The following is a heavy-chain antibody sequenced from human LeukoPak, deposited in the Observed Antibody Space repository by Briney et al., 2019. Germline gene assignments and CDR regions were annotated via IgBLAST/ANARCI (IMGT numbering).Heavy chain of an antibody. V-gene: IGHV3-21*01. CDR2: ISSGSSYI. CDR3: ARDSNSGHFDF. CDR1: GFTFSSYT. D-gene: IGHD3-3*02. J-gene: IGHJ4*02. Sequence: KPGGPLRLSCAASGFTFSSYTMNWVRQAPGKGLEWVSSISSGSSYIYYADSVKGRFTISRANAKNSLFLQMNSLRAEDTAVYYCARDSNSGHFDFWGQGTLVTVSS.